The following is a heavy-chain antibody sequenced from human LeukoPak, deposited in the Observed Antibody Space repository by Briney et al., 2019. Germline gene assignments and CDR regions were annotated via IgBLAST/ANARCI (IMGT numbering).Heavy chain of an antibody. CDR1: GYTFTSYA. CDR3: ARGRGLTTVTHYYSYYMDV. V-gene: IGHV1-8*03. J-gene: IGHJ6*03. CDR2: MNPNSGNT. D-gene: IGHD4-17*01. Sequence: ASVKVSCKASGYTFTSYAINWVRQAPGQGLEWMGCMNPNSGNTGYAQKLQGRVTITRNTSISTAYMELSSLRSEDTAVYYCARGRGLTTVTHYYSYYMDVWGKGTTVTVSS.